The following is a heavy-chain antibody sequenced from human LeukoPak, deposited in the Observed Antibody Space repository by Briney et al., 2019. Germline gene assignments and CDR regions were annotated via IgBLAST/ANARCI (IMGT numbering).Heavy chain of an antibody. D-gene: IGHD3-3*01. J-gene: IGHJ6*03. Sequence: GGSLRLSCAASGFTFSNYAMSWVRQAPGKGLEWVSYISSGSSTIYYADSVKGRFTISRDNAKNSLYLQMNSLRAEDTAVYYCARVAGDFWSGYYYYYYYMDVWGKGTTVTVSS. CDR3: ARVAGDFWSGYYYYYYYMDV. V-gene: IGHV3-48*04. CDR2: ISSGSSTI. CDR1: GFTFSNYA.